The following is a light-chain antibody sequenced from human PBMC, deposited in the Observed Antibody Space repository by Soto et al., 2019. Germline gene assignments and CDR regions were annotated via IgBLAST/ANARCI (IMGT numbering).Light chain of an antibody. V-gene: IGKV1-5*01. CDR1: QSISSR. J-gene: IGKJ1*01. CDR2: DAS. CDR3: QQYNSYS. Sequence: EIQMTQSPSTLSASLGDRVTISCRASQSISSRLAWYQQKPGKAPTRLIYDASSLESGVTSRFSGSGSGTEFTLTISRLQPGDFATYYCQQYNSYSFGQGTKVDTK.